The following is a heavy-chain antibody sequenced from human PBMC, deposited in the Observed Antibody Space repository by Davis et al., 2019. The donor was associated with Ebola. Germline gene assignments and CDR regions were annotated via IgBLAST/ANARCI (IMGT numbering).Heavy chain of an antibody. D-gene: IGHD6-19*01. J-gene: IGHJ1*01. CDR2: IRSKANNYAT. V-gene: IGHV3-73*01. CDR3: TRTGYSSAWGYDG. CDR1: GFTFSGSA. Sequence: GGSLRLSCAASGFTFSGSALHWVRQASGKGLEWVGRIRSKANNYATEYTASVQGRFTISRDDSKNMAYLQMSSLKIEDTAVYYSTRTGYSSAWGYDGWGQGTLVTVSS.